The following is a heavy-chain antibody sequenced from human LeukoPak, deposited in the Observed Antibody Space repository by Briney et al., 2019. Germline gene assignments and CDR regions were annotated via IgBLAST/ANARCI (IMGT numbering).Heavy chain of an antibody. CDR1: RISLSIYV. CDR2: ISGSGGSS. D-gene: IGHD3-22*01. CDR3: AKDSRFGAPSSGYYY. Sequence: GGSLRLSCAAPRISLSIYVMSWVRQAPGKGLEWVSAISGSGGSSYYADSVKGRFTISRDNSKNTLYLQMNSLSAEDTAVYYCAKDSRFGAPSSGYYYWGQGTLVTVS. V-gene: IGHV3-23*01. J-gene: IGHJ4*02.